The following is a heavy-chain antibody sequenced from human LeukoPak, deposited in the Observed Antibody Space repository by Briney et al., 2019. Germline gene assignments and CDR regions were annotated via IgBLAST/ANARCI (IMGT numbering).Heavy chain of an antibody. V-gene: IGHV4-34*01. CDR2: INHSGST. CDR1: GGPFGVYY. J-gene: IGHJ4*02. Sequence: SEPLSLTCVDYGGPFGVYYWSWVRQPPGKGLEWIGEINHSGSTNYNPSLKSRVTISVDTSKNHFSLKLSSVTAADTAVYYCAGPGAGDLDYWGQGTLVTVSS. D-gene: IGHD3-10*01. CDR3: AGPGAGDLDY.